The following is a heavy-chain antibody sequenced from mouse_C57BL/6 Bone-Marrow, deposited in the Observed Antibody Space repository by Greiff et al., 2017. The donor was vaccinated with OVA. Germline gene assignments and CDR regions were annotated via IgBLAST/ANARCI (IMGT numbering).Heavy chain of an antibody. CDR2: IDPSDSYT. D-gene: IGHD1-1*01. V-gene: IGHV1-69*01. J-gene: IGHJ2*01. Sequence: QVQLQQPGAELVMPGASVKLSCKASGYTFTSYWMHWVKQRPGQGLEWIGEIDPSDSYTNYNQKFKGKSTLTVDQSSSTAYMQLSSLTSEDSAVEYYGREGTTDPYYFDYWGQGTTVTVSS. CDR3: GREGTTDPYYFDY. CDR1: GYTFTSYW.